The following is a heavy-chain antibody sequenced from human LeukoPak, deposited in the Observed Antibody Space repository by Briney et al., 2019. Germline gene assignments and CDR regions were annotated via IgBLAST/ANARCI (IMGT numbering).Heavy chain of an antibody. V-gene: IGHV3-30*18. Sequence: GGSLRLSCAASGFTFSIYGMHWVRQAPGKGLEWVAVISADGRNKYYAESVKGRITISRDNSKNTLYLQMNSLRAEDTTVYHCAKQFPSGWDQYHYGMDASGRGTAVIASS. CDR2: ISADGRNK. J-gene: IGHJ6*01. CDR1: GFTFSIYG. D-gene: IGHD3-22*01. CDR3: AKQFPSGWDQYHYGMDA.